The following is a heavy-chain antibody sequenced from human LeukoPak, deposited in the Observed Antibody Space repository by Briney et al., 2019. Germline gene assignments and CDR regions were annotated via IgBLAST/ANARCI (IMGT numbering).Heavy chain of an antibody. V-gene: IGHV1-8*01. D-gene: IGHD2-2*01. CDR1: GYTFTSYD. Sequence: ASVKVSCKASGYTFTSYDINWVRQATGQGLEWMGWMNPNSGNTGYAQKFQGRVTMTRNTSISTAYMELSSLRSEDTAVYYCARAVDCSSTSCYGSGEDWFDPWGQGTLVTVSS. CDR3: ARAVDCSSTSCYGSGEDWFDP. CDR2: MNPNSGNT. J-gene: IGHJ5*02.